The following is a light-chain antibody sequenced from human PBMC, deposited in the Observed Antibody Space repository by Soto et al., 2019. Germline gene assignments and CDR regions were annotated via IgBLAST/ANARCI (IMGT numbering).Light chain of an antibody. CDR1: QNVSSY. Sequence: EIVLTQSPATLSLSPGERATLSCRASQNVSSYLAWYQQKPGQAPRLLIYDASNSATGIPARFSGSGSGTDFTFTSSSLEPEDFAVYYCQQRSNWPLLTVGGGTKVEIK. J-gene: IGKJ4*01. V-gene: IGKV3-11*01. CDR2: DAS. CDR3: QQRSNWPLLT.